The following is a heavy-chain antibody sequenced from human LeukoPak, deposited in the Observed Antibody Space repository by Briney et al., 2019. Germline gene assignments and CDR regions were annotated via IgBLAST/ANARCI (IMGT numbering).Heavy chain of an antibody. V-gene: IGHV4-61*09. D-gene: IGHD5-18*01. CDR3: ASLIPNTAMVSY. CDR2: IHTSGNT. Sequence: SETLSLTCTVSGGSISTGSYCWSWIRQPAGKGLEWIGHIHTSGNTNYNPSLKSRVTISVDTSKNQFSLKLSSVTAADTAVYYCASLIPNTAMVSYWGQGTLVTVSS. CDR1: GGSISTGSYC. J-gene: IGHJ4*02.